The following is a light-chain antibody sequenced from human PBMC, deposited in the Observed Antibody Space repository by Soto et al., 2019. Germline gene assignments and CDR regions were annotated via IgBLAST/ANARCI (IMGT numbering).Light chain of an antibody. CDR2: EVS. V-gene: IGLV2-23*02. J-gene: IGLJ2*01. CDR3: CSYAGSSTSVV. Sequence: QSVLTQPASVSGSPGQSITISCTGTSSDVGSYNLVSWYQQHPGKAPKLMIYEVSKRPSGVSNRFSGSKSGNTASLTISGPQAEDEADYYCCSYAGSSTSVVFGGGTKLTVL. CDR1: SSDVGSYNL.